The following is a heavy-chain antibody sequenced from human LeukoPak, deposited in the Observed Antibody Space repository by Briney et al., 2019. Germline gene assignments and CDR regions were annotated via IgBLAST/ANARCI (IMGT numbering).Heavy chain of an antibody. J-gene: IGHJ4*02. Sequence: ASVKVSCKVSGYTLTELSMHWVRQAPGKGLEWMGGVDSEDDETFYAQKFQGRVTMTEDTSTHTAYMELSSLRSEDTAVYYCATPAPSHYYDLRYYFDYWGQGTLVTVSS. CDR2: VDSEDDET. CDR1: GYTLTELS. V-gene: IGHV1-24*01. CDR3: ATPAPSHYYDLRYYFDY. D-gene: IGHD3-22*01.